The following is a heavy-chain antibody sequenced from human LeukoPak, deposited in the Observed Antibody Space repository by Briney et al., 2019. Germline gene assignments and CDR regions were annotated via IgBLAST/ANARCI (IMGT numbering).Heavy chain of an antibody. V-gene: IGHV1-69*04. J-gene: IGHJ6*02. D-gene: IGHD1-1*01. CDR1: GGTFSSYA. CDR2: IIPILGIA. Sequence: GASVKVSCKASGGTFSSYAISWVRQAPGQGVEWMGRIIPILGIANYAQKFQGRVTITADKSTSTAYMELSSLRSEDTAVYYCARLYPPQTEYYYYGMDVWGQGTTVTVSS. CDR3: ARLYPPQTEYYYYGMDV.